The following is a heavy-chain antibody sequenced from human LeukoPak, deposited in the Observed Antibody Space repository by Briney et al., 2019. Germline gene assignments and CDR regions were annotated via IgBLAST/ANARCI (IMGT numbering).Heavy chain of an antibody. CDR1: GGSVRSYY. D-gene: IGHD3-22*01. Sequence: PSETLSLTCTVSGGSVRSYYWSWIRQPAGKGLEWIGQIYTSGTSNYNPSLKSRLTMSVDASKKQVSLKLSSVTAADTAVYYCARDTHISLIVVGDAFEIWGQGTMVTVSS. CDR2: IYTSGTS. V-gene: IGHV4-4*07. J-gene: IGHJ3*02. CDR3: ARDTHISLIVVGDAFEI.